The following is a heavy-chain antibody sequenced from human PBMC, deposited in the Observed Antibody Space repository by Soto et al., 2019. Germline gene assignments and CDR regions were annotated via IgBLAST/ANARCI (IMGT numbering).Heavy chain of an antibody. V-gene: IGHV3-48*03. CDR3: ARDRGYTSGSYGGAFDF. J-gene: IGHJ4*02. CDR1: RFTFSRYE. D-gene: IGHD6-19*01. Sequence: GSLRLSRAASRFTFSRYEMNWVRRAPGKGLEWVASISSSGTSIYYADSVKGRFSISRDNDKNSVYLAMNSLRVDDTAVYYCARDRGYTSGSYGGAFDFWGQGTLVTVSS. CDR2: ISSSGTSI.